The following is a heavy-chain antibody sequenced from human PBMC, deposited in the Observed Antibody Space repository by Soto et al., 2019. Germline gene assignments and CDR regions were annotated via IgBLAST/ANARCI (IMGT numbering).Heavy chain of an antibody. J-gene: IGHJ4*02. CDR3: ASYCFDSSGYYDRCD. D-gene: IGHD3-22*01. CDR2: LYTGTDT. V-gene: IGHV3-53*01. Sequence: GGSLRLSCAASGFTVSSTYLTWVRQAPGKGLEWVAILYTGTDTVYADSVKGRFTISRDSSKNTFYLQMNSLRAEDTAMYFCASYCFDSSGYYDRCDWGQGTLVTVSA. CDR1: GFTVSSTY.